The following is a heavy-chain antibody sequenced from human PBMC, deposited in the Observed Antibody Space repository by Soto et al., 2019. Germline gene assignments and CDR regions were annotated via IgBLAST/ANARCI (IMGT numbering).Heavy chain of an antibody. D-gene: IGHD3-16*01. Sequence: QITLKESGPTLVKPTQTLTLTCTFSGFSLSTSGVGVGWIRQPPGKALEWVALIYWDDAKEYSPSLKSRLTIPQDTSKNQVAPSRTNLAHGDTTTYIYANKGGGDRILDYWGQGTLVTVSS. V-gene: IGHV2-5*02. J-gene: IGHJ4*02. CDR2: IYWDDAK. CDR3: ANKGGGDRILDY. CDR1: GFSLSTSGVG.